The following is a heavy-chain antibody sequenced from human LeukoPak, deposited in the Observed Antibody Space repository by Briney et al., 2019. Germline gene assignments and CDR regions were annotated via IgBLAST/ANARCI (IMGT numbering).Heavy chain of an antibody. CDR3: ARGQPYYFDY. J-gene: IGHJ4*02. CDR1: GGSISSGAYY. CDR2: MYYSGTT. Sequence: SETLSLTCTISGGSISSGAYYWSWIRQHPGKGLEWIAYMYYSGTTYYSPSLKCRVTISLDMSKNQFSLKLNSVTAADTALYYCARGQPYYFDYWGQGTLVTVSS. V-gene: IGHV4-31*03. D-gene: IGHD1-14*01.